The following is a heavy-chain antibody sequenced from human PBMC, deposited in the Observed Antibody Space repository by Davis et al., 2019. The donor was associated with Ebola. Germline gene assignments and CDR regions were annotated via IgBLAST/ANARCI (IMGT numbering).Heavy chain of an antibody. Sequence: GESLKISCAASGITFSSNAMHWVRQAPGKGLEWVAVISYDGNDKYYADSVKGRFTIPTDNSKNTLYLQMSSLRVEDTAVYYCAKSSMTGWYWGQGTLVTVSS. CDR2: ISYDGNDK. CDR3: AKSSMTGWY. J-gene: IGHJ4*02. CDR1: GITFSSNA. D-gene: IGHD1-14*01. V-gene: IGHV3-30*18.